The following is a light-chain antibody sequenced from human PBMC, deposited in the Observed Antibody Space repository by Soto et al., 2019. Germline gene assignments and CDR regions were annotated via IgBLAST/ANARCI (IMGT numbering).Light chain of an antibody. Sequence: QSVLTQPRSVSGSPGQSVTISCTGTKSDLGDYNYVSWFQQHPGKTPKLMIYDVTRRPSGVPDRFSGSQSGNTASLTISGLQAEDEADYYCCSYGGTSTYVFGTGTKVTVL. J-gene: IGLJ1*01. V-gene: IGLV2-11*01. CDR1: KSDLGDYNY. CDR3: CSYGGTSTYV. CDR2: DVT.